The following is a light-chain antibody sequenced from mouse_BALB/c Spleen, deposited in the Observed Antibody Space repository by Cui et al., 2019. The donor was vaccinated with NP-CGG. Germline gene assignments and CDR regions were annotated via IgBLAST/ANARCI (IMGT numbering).Light chain of an antibody. Sequence: QADVTQELALPTAPGETVTLTCRSSTGAVTTSNYANWVQEKPDHLFTGLIGGTNNRAPGVPARFSGSLIGDKAALTITGAQTEDEAIYFCALWYSNHWVFGGGTKLTVL. J-gene: IGLJ1*01. V-gene: IGLV1*01. CDR3: ALWYSNHWV. CDR2: GTN. CDR1: TGAVTTSNY.